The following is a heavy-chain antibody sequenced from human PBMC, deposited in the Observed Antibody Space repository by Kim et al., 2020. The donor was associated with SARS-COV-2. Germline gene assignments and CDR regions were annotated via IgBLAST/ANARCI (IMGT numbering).Heavy chain of an antibody. V-gene: IGHV3-23*01. J-gene: IGHJ4*02. CDR3: AKNGQFDY. D-gene: IGHD2-8*01. CDR1: GFTFSNYA. CDR2: ISIGGDST. Sequence: GGSLRLSCAASGFTFSNYAMSWVRQAQGKGLEWVSTISIGGDSTSYADSVKGRFTISRDNSKNTLSLHMNSLRPEDTALYYCAKNGQFDYWGQGILVTVYS.